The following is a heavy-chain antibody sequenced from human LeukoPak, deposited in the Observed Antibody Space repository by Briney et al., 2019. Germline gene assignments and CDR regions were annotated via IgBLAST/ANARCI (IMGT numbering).Heavy chain of an antibody. CDR2: ISNDGTTE. V-gene: IGHV3-30-3*01. D-gene: IGHD6-19*01. CDR1: GFNFSPYA. CDR3: AKDYGLRGSGLGAFDI. J-gene: IGHJ3*02. Sequence: GGSLRLSCVASGFNFSPYAVHWVRQAPGKGLEWVAMISNDGTTESYTDSVKGRFTISRDNAKNSLYLQMNSLRAEDTALYYCAKDYGLRGSGLGAFDIWGQGTMVTVSS.